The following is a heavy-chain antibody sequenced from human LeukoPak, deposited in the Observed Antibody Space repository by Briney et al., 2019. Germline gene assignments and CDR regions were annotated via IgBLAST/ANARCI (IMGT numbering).Heavy chain of an antibody. J-gene: IGHJ6*03. CDR1: GYTFTSYY. CDR2: INPSGGST. Sequence: GASVEVSCKASGYTFTSYYMHWVRQAPGQGLEWMGIINPSGGSTSYAQKFQGRVTMTRDMSTSTVHMELSSLRSEDTAVYYCARDPISGSYPGYYYYYMDVWGKGTTVTVSS. V-gene: IGHV1-46*01. D-gene: IGHD1-26*01. CDR3: ARDPISGSYPGYYYYYMDV.